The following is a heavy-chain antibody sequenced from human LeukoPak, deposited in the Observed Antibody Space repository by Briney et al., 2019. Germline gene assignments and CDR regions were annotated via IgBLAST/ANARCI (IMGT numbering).Heavy chain of an antibody. V-gene: IGHV4-39*07. CDR2: IYYSGST. CDR3: ARDRPGHY. J-gene: IGHJ4*02. Sequence: SETLSLTCTVSGGSISSSSYYWGWIRQPPGKGLEWIGSIYYSGSTYYNPSLKSRVTISVDTSKNQFSLKLSSVTAADTAVYYCARDRPGHYWGQGTLVTVSS. CDR1: GGSISSSSYY.